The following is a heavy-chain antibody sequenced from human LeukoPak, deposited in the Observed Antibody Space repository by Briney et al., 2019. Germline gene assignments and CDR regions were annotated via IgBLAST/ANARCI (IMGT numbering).Heavy chain of an antibody. CDR2: IYYSGST. J-gene: IGHJ3*02. CDR1: GGSISSYY. Sequence: PSETLSLTCTVSGGSISSYYWSWIRQPTGKGLEWIGYIYYSGSTNYNPSLKSRVTISVDTSKNQFSLKLSSVTAADTAVYYCARESPVRYAFDIWGQGTMVTVSS. V-gene: IGHV4-59*01. CDR3: ARESPVRYAFDI.